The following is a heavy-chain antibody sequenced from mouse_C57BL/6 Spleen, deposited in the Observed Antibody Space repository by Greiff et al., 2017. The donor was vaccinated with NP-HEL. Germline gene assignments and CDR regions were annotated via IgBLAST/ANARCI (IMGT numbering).Heavy chain of an antibody. J-gene: IGHJ2*01. V-gene: IGHV1-52*01. CDR1: AYTFTSYW. D-gene: IGHD2-5*01. Sequence: QVQLQQPGAELVRPGSSVKLSCKASAYTFTSYWMHWVKQRPIQGLEWIGNIDPSDSETHYNQKFKDKATLTVDKSSSTAYMQLSSLTSEDSAVYYCARLRAYYSNYGYYFDYWGQGTTLTVSS. CDR3: ARLRAYYSNYGYYFDY. CDR2: IDPSDSET.